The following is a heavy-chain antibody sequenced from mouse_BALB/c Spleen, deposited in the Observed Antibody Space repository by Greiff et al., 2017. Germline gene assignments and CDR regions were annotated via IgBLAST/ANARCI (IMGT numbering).Heavy chain of an antibody. D-gene: IGHD1-2*01. CDR3: TRGDYGYDAMDY. J-gene: IGHJ4*01. Sequence: VQLKESGAELVKPGASVTLSCKASGYTFTSYYMYWVKQRPGQGLEWIGEINPSNGGTNFHEKFKSKATLTVDNSSSTAYMQLSSLTSEDSAVDYCTRGDYGYDAMDYWGQGTSVTVSS. CDR1: GYTFTSYY. CDR2: INPSNGGT. V-gene: IGHV1S81*02.